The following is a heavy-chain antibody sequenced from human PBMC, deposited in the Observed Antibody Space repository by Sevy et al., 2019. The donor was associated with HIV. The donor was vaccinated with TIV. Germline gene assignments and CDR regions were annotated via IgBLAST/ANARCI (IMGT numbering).Heavy chain of an antibody. CDR1: GFTFSTYS. CDR3: ARDSGYTGYD. CDR2: MSRSSTYI. D-gene: IGHD5-12*01. V-gene: IGHV3-21*01. J-gene: IGHJ4*02. Sequence: GGSLRLSCATSGFTFSTYSMNWVRQAPGKGLEWVSSMSRSSTYIYYTDSVKGRFTLSRDNARNSLYLQMNSLRVDDTAVYYCARDSGYTGYDWGQGTLVTVSS.